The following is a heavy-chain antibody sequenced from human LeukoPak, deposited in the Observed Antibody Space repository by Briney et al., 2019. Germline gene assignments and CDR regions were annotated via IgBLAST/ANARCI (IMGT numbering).Heavy chain of an antibody. CDR3: ASSGGEYCSSTSCSNWFDP. J-gene: IGHJ5*02. CDR1: GGSISSYY. CDR2: IYYSGST. D-gene: IGHD2-2*01. V-gene: IGHV4-59*12. Sequence: SETLSLTCTVSGGSISSYYWSWIRQPPGKGLEWIGYIYYSGSTNYKPSLKSRVTISVDTSKNQFSLKLSSVTAADTAVYYCASSGGEYCSSTSCSNWFDPWGQGTLVTVSS.